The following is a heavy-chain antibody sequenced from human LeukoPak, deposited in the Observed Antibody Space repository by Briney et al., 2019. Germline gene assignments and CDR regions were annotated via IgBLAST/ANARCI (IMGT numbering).Heavy chain of an antibody. V-gene: IGHV1-24*01. CDR2: FDPEDGET. Sequence: ASVKVSCKASGYTFTSYGISWVRQAPGKGLEWMGGFDPEDGETIYAQKFQGRVTMTEDTSTDTAYMELSSLRSEDTAVYYCAAMIVLGAFDIWGQGTMVTVSS. D-gene: IGHD3-22*01. CDR1: GYTFTSYG. J-gene: IGHJ3*02. CDR3: AAMIVLGAFDI.